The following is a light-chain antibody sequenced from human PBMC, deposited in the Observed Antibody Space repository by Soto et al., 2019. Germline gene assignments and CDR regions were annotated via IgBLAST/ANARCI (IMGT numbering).Light chain of an antibody. Sequence: QSVLTQPASVSGSPGQSITISCTGTSSEVVGYYYFSWYQHHPGNAPNLMIYDVSNRPSGVSYRFSGSKSGNTASLTISGLQPEDEADYYCSSYTTSNTRQIVFGTGTKVTVL. V-gene: IGLV2-14*03. CDR3: SSYTTSNTRQIV. J-gene: IGLJ1*01. CDR2: DVS. CDR1: SSEVVGYYY.